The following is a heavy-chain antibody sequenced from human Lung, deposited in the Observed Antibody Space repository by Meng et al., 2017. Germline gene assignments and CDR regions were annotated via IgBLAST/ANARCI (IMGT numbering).Heavy chain of an antibody. Sequence: QVQLVQSGAEVKKPGSSGKGACKASGVTVSRYSFSWVRQAPGQGLEWMGRIIPILERANYAQKFQGRVTITADISTTTAYMEMRSLRSEDTAVYYCASAMGNYVPATNEWTPSYFDYWGRGTLVTVSS. CDR3: ASAMGNYVPATNEWTPSYFDY. CDR2: IIPILERA. J-gene: IGHJ4*02. V-gene: IGHV1-69*02. CDR1: GVTVSRYS. D-gene: IGHD3-16*01.